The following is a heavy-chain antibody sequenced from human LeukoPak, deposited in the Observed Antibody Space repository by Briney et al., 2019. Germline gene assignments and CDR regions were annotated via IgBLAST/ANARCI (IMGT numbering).Heavy chain of an antibody. V-gene: IGHV3-30*09. CDR2: ISYDGSNK. CDR3: ARANTPFADY. CDR1: GFNFSSYD. Sequence: GSLSLSCAASGFNFSSYDMHWVRQAPGKGLKWVAVISYDGSNKYYADSVKGRFAISRDNSKNTVYLQMNSLRVEDTAVYYCARANTPFADYWGQGTLVTVSS. D-gene: IGHD2-2*02. J-gene: IGHJ4*02.